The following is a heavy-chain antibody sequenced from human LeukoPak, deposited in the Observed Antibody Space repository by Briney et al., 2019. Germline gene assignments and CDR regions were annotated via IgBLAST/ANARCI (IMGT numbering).Heavy chain of an antibody. CDR3: VPGFEVRSPLIPEDFDY. CDR1: EFIFRSYA. D-gene: IGHD3-16*01. J-gene: IGHJ4*02. Sequence: GGSLRLSCAASEFIFRSYAMSWVRQTPGKGLEWVSSITTAGRTYYADSVKGRFTVSRDTSKSTLYLQMNSLRAEDTAVYYCVPGFEVRSPLIPEDFDYWGQGTLVTVSS. V-gene: IGHV3-23*01. CDR2: ITTAGRT.